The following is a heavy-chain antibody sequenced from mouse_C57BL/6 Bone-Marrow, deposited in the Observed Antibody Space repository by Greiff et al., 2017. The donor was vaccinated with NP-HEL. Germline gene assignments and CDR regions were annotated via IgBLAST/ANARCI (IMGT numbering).Heavy chain of an antibody. CDR1: GYTFTEST. D-gene: IGHD2-4*01. J-gene: IGHJ3*01. V-gene: IGHV1-62-2*01. CDR2: FYPGSGSI. CDR3: ARHGYDYDEWFAY. Sequence: VKLQESGAELVKPGASVKLSCTASGYTFTESTIHWVKQRSGQGLEWIGWFYPGSGSIKYNEKFKDKATLTADKSSTTGYMELSRLTSEDSAVYFCARHGYDYDEWFAYWGQGTLVTVSA.